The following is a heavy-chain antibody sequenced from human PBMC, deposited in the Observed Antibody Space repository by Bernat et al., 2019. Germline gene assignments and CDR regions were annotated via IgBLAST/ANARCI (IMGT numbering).Heavy chain of an antibody. CDR3: ARGDTAALFDYYYYMDV. J-gene: IGHJ6*03. Sequence: EVQLVESGGGLVQPGGSLRLSCAASGFTFSSYEMNWVRQAPGKGLEWVSYISSSGSTKYYADSVKGRFTISRDNAKNSLYLQMNSLRAEDTAVYYCARGDTAALFDYYYYMDVWGKGTTVTVSS. CDR2: ISSSGSTK. CDR1: GFTFSSYE. V-gene: IGHV3-48*03. D-gene: IGHD5-18*01.